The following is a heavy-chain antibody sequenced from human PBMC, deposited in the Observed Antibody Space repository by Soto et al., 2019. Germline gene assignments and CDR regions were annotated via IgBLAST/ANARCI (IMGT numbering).Heavy chain of an antibody. V-gene: IGHV1-24*01. CDR3: ATGLGIVVPAAGYGMDV. J-gene: IGHJ6*02. Sequence: ASVKVSCKVSGYTLTELSMHWVRQAPGKGLEWMGGFDPEDGETIYAQKFQGRVTMTEDTSTDTAYMELSSLRSGDTAVYYCATGLGIVVPAAGYGMDVWGQGTTVTVSS. D-gene: IGHD2-2*01. CDR2: FDPEDGET. CDR1: GYTLTELS.